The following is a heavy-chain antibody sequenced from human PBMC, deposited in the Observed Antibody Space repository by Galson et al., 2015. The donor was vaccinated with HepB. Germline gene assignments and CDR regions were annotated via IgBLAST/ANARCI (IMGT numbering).Heavy chain of an antibody. D-gene: IGHD7-27*01. CDR2: ISSSGSTI. Sequence: SLRLSCAASGFTFSDYYMSWIRQAPGKGLEWVSYISSSGSTICYADSVKGRFTISRDNAKNSLYLQMNSLRVEDTAVYYCARDPPNWGLDWYFDLWGRGTLVTVSS. CDR3: ARDPPNWGLDWYFDL. J-gene: IGHJ2*01. V-gene: IGHV3-11*01. CDR1: GFTFSDYY.